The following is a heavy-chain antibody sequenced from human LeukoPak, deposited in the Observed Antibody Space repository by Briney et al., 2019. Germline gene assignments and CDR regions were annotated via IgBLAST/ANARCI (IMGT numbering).Heavy chain of an antibody. D-gene: IGHD1-26*01. CDR1: GGTFSSYA. CDR3: ARPIVGATTWDLDY. Sequence: GASVKVSCKASGGTFSSYAISWVRQAPGQGLEWMERIIPILGIANYAQKFQGRVTITADKSTSTAYMELSSLRSEDTAVYYCARPIVGATTWDLDYWGQGTLVTVSS. V-gene: IGHV1-69*04. CDR2: IIPILGIA. J-gene: IGHJ4*02.